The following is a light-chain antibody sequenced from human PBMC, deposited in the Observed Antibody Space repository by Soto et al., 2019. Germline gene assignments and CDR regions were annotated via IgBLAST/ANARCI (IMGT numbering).Light chain of an antibody. CDR3: MQGTHWPLT. J-gene: IGKJ5*01. Sequence: VVMTQSPLSLPVTLGQPASISCRSSQSLVYSDGNTYLNWFQQRPGQSPRRLIYKISDRDSGVPDRFSDSGSGTDFTLKISRVEAEDVGVYYCMQGTHWPLTFGQGTRLEIK. CDR2: KIS. V-gene: IGKV2-30*01. CDR1: QSLVYSDGNTY.